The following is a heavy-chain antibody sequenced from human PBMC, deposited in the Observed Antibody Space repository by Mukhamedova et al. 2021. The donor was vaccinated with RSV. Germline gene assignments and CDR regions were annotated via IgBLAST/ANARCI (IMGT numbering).Heavy chain of an antibody. CDR2: ISGSGADT. D-gene: IGHD3-10*01. V-gene: IGHV3-23*01. CDR3: ATPGAYNYYIDV. Sequence: GKGLEWVSGISGSGADTYYIDSVKGRFIISRDNSKNTLYLQMNSLRAEDTALYYCATPGAYNYYIDVWGKGTTVTVSS. J-gene: IGHJ6*03.